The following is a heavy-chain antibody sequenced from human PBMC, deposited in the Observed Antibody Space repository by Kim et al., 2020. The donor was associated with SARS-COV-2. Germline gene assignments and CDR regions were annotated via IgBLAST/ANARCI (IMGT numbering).Heavy chain of an antibody. Sequence: ASVKVSCKVSGYTLTELSMHWVRQAPGKGLEWMGGFDPEDGETIYAQKFQGRVTMTEDTSTDTAYMELSSLRSEDTAVYYCATSFPIITMVRGVIITNYYYGMDVWGQGTTVTVSS. J-gene: IGHJ6*02. V-gene: IGHV1-24*01. CDR1: GYTLTELS. CDR2: FDPEDGET. D-gene: IGHD3-10*01. CDR3: ATSFPIITMVRGVIITNYYYGMDV.